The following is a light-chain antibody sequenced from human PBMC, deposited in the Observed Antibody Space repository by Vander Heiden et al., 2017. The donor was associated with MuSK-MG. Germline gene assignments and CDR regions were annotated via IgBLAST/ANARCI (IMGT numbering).Light chain of an antibody. V-gene: IGKV2-28*01. CDR2: LGS. CDR3: RQALQTPLT. Sequence: DIVMTQSPLSLPVTPGEPASISCRSSQSLLLYRNRYNYLNWYLQKPGQSPQLLTYLGSNRASGVPDRFSGSGTGTIFTLKISRVEAEDVGVYYCRQALQTPLTFGGGTKVEFK. J-gene: IGKJ4*01. CDR1: QSLLLYRNRYNY.